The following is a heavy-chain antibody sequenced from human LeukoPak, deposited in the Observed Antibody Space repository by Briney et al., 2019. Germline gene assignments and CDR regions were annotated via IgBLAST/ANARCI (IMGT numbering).Heavy chain of an antibody. CDR3: ARDREGVVVPAAIPGNAFDI. J-gene: IGHJ3*02. CDR2: IYHSGST. V-gene: IGHV4-30-2*01. Sequence: SETLSLTCTVSGGSISSGDYYWSWIRQPPGKGLEWIGYIYHSGSTYYNPSLKSRVTISVDRSKNQFSLKLSSVTAADTAVYYCARDREGVVVPAAIPGNAFDIWGQGTMVTVSS. D-gene: IGHD2-2*02. CDR1: GGSISSGDYY.